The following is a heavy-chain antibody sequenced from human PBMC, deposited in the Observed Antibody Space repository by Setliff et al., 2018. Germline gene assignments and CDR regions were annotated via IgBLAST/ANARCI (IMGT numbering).Heavy chain of an antibody. Sequence: GASVKVSCKASGYTFTSYAMHWVRQAPGQRLEWMGWINAGNGNTKYSQKFQGRVTITRDTSASTVYMELSSLRSEDTAVYYCARDPHYGDYVFNYWGQGTLVTVSS. J-gene: IGHJ4*02. CDR2: INAGNGNT. D-gene: IGHD4-17*01. CDR3: ARDPHYGDYVFNY. V-gene: IGHV1-3*01. CDR1: GYTFTSYA.